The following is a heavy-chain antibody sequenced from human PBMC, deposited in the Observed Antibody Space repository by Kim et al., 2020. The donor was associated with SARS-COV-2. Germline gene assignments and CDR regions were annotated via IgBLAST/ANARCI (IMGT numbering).Heavy chain of an antibody. D-gene: IGHD1-26*01. CDR1: GFTFSIYG. CDR3: ATGGGVGATLSGD. Sequence: GGSLRLSCAASGFTFSIYGMHWVRQAPGKGLEWLAVISHDGSNKYYVDFVKGRLTISRDNSINTLYLQMNSLSVEDTAVYYCATGGGVGATLSGDWGQGTLVTVSS. CDR2: ISHDGSNK. J-gene: IGHJ4*02. V-gene: IGHV3-30*03.